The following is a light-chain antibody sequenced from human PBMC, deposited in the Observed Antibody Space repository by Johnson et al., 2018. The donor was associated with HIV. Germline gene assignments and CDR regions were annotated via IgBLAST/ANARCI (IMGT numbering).Light chain of an antibody. Sequence: QSVLTQPPSVSAAPGQKVTISCSGSSSTIGNNFVSWYQVLPGTAPKLLIYKDNERPSGIPDRFSASKSGTSVALGITGLQTGDEADYFCGTWDSSLSTGVFGTGTEVTVL. J-gene: IGLJ1*01. CDR1: SSTIGNNF. V-gene: IGLV1-51*02. CDR2: KDN. CDR3: GTWDSSLSTGV.